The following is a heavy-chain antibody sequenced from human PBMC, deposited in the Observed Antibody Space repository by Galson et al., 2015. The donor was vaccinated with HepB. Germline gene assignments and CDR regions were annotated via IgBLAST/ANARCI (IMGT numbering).Heavy chain of an antibody. D-gene: IGHD4-17*01. CDR1: GFTFSNAW. CDR2: IKSKTDGGTT. Sequence: SLRLSCAASGFTFSNAWMSWVRQAPGKGLEWVGRIKSKTDGGTTDYAAPVKGRFTISRDDSKNTLYLQMNSLKTEDTAVYYCTTDATSTVTTPITLIQHWGLGTLVTVSS. J-gene: IGHJ1*01. CDR3: TTDATSTVTTPITLIQH. V-gene: IGHV3-15*01.